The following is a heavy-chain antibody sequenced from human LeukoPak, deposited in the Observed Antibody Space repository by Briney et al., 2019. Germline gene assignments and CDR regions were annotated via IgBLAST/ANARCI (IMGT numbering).Heavy chain of an antibody. J-gene: IGHJ4*02. D-gene: IGHD4-11*01. CDR1: GFTVSTNF. V-gene: IGHV3-53*01. CDR3: ARTRVDTTTFDYFDY. Sequence: GGSLRLSCVVSGFTVSTNFMSWVRQAPGERLEWVSVIYSGGSTYYADSVKGRFTTSRDNSKNTLYLQMNSLRAEDTAVYYCARTRVDTTTFDYFDYWGRGTLVTVSS. CDR2: IYSGGST.